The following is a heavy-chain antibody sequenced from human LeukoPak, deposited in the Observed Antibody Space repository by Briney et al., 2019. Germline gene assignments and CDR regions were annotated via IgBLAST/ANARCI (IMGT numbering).Heavy chain of an antibody. V-gene: IGHV4-61*02. CDR1: GGSISSGSYY. CDR3: ARDMSGYDYSYYYYYYMDV. CDR2: IYTSGST. Sequence: PSETLSLTCTVSGGSISSGSYYWSWIRQPAGKGLEWIGRIYTSGSTNYNPSLKSRVTISVDTSKDQFSLKLSSVTAADTAVYYCARDMSGYDYSYYYYYYMDVWGKGTTVTISS. D-gene: IGHD5-12*01. J-gene: IGHJ6*03.